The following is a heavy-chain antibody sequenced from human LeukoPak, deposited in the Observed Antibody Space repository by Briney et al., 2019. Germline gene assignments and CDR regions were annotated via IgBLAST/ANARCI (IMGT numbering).Heavy chain of an antibody. CDR3: ASHYYDSSGYSL. CDR2: IYTSGST. D-gene: IGHD3-22*01. Sequence: SETLSLTCTVSGGSISSYYWSWLRQPAGKGLEWIGRIYTSGSTNYNPSLKSRVTMSVDTSKNQFSLKLSSVTAADTAVYSCASHYYDSSGYSLWGQGTLVTVSS. J-gene: IGHJ4*02. CDR1: GGSISSYY. V-gene: IGHV4-4*07.